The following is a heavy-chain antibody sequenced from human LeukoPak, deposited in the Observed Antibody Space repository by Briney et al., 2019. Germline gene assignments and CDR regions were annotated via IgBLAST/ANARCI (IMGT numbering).Heavy chain of an antibody. CDR2: IWYDGSNK. CDR3: ARGGMTTVTQYFQH. D-gene: IGHD4-17*01. V-gene: IGHV3-33*01. J-gene: IGHJ1*01. Sequence: GGSLRLSCAASGFTFSSYGMPWVRQAPGKGLEWVAVIWYDGSNKYYADSVKGRFTISRDNSKNTLYLQMNSLRAEDTAVYYCARGGMTTVTQYFQHWGQGTLVTVSS. CDR1: GFTFSSYG.